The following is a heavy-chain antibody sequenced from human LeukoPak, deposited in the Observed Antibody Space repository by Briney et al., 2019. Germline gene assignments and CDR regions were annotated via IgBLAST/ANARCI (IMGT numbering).Heavy chain of an antibody. Sequence: PSETLSLTCTVSGGSISSGGYYWSWIRQHPGKGLEWIGYIYYSGSTYYNPSLKSRVTISVDTSKNQFSLKLSSVTAADTAVYYCARDSHYYDSSGYHYYFDHWGQGTLVTVSS. J-gene: IGHJ4*02. CDR1: GGSISSGGYY. CDR2: IYYSGST. CDR3: ARDSHYYDSSGYHYYFDH. V-gene: IGHV4-31*03. D-gene: IGHD3-22*01.